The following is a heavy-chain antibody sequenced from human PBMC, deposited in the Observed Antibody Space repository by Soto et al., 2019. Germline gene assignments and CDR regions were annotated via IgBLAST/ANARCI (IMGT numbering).Heavy chain of an antibody. V-gene: IGHV3-7*01. D-gene: IGHD2-2*01. CDR1: GFTFSSYW. CDR2: IKQDGSEK. J-gene: IGHJ4*02. CDR3: VRVCNSPLAPYYLAC. Sequence: GGSLRLSCAASGFTFSSYWMSLGRQAPGKGLEWVGNIKQDGSEKYHVDSVKGRFTISRDNAKNSLFLQMSTLRAEDTGVFYCVRVCNSPLAPYYLACWARGPRAPVPP.